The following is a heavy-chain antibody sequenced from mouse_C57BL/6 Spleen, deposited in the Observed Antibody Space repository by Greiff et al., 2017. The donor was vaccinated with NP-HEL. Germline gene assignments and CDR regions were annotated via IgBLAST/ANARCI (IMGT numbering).Heavy chain of an antibody. CDR1: GYSITSGYY. CDR2: ISYDGSN. J-gene: IGHJ1*03. Sequence: ESGPGLVKPSQSLSLTCSVTGYSITSGYYWNWIRQFPGNKLEWMGYISYDGSNNYNPSLKNRISITRDTSKNQFFLKLNSVTTEDTATYYCAREENGYDGWYFDVWGTGTTVTVSS. D-gene: IGHD2-2*01. CDR3: AREENGYDGWYFDV. V-gene: IGHV3-6*01.